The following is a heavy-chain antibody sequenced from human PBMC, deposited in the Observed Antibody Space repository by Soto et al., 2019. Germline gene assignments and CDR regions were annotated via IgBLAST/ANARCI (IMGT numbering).Heavy chain of an antibody. Sequence: QVQLVQSGAEVKKPGSSVKVSCKASGGTFSSYAISWVRQAPGQGLEWMGGIIPIFGTANCAQKFQGRVTITADESTSTAYMELSSLRSEDTAVYYCAEGHGVTMVRGVTGAFDIWGQGTMVTVSS. V-gene: IGHV1-69*01. J-gene: IGHJ3*02. CDR3: AEGHGVTMVRGVTGAFDI. CDR2: IIPIFGTA. D-gene: IGHD3-10*01. CDR1: GGTFSSYA.